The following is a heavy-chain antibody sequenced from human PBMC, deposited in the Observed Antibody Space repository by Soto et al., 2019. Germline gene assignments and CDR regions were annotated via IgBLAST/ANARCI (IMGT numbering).Heavy chain of an antibody. CDR1: GFTFSSYS. CDR2: ISSSSSYI. CDR3: ARDRRDGYNFDY. D-gene: IGHD5-12*01. Sequence: EVQLVESGGGLVKPGGSLRLSCAASGFTFSSYSMNWVRLAPGKGLEWVSSISSSSSYIYYADSVKGRFTLSRDNAKNSLYLQMNSLRAEDTAVYYCARDRRDGYNFDYWGQGTLVTVSS. J-gene: IGHJ4*02. V-gene: IGHV3-21*01.